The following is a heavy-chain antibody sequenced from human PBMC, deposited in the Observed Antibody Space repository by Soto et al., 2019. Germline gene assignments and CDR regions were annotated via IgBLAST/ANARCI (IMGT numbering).Heavy chain of an antibody. J-gene: IGHJ4*02. Sequence: SGGSLRLSCAASGFTFDDYAMHWVRQAPGKGLEWVSGISWNSGSIGYADSVKGRFTISRDNAKNSLYLQMNSLRAEDTALYYCAKDVQPQIGYYFDYWGQGALVTV. D-gene: IGHD1-1*01. CDR3: AKDVQPQIGYYFDY. CDR1: GFTFDDYA. CDR2: ISWNSGSI. V-gene: IGHV3-9*01.